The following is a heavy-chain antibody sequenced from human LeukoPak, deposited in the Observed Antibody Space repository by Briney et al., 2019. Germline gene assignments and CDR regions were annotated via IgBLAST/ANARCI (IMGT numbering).Heavy chain of an antibody. CDR1: GGSITSGGYS. J-gene: IGHJ4*02. V-gene: IGHV4-30-2*01. Sequence: SQTLSLTCAVSGGSITSGGYSWSWIRQPPGKGLEWIGYIYHSGNTYYNPSLRSRVTISVDTSKDQFSLKLSSVTAADTAVYYCARDRGYGVNYFDYWGQGTLDSVAS. CDR2: IYHSGNT. D-gene: IGHD5-12*01. CDR3: ARDRGYGVNYFDY.